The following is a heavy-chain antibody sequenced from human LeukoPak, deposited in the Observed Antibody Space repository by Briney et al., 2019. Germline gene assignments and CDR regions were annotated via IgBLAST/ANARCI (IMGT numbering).Heavy chain of an antibody. D-gene: IGHD5-18*01. Sequence: GRSLRLSCAASGFTFSSYEMNWVRQAPGKGLEWVSYISSDGSTIYYADSVKGRFTISRDNAMKSLYLQMNSLRAEDTAVYYCARDLKVASGYGEASDYWGQGTLVTVSS. CDR1: GFTFSSYE. J-gene: IGHJ4*02. CDR2: ISSDGSTI. V-gene: IGHV3-48*03. CDR3: ARDLKVASGYGEASDY.